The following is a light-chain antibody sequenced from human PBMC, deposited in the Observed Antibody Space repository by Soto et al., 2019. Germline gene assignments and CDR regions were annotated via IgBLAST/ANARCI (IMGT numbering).Light chain of an antibody. CDR2: GAS. CDR3: QQYGGSPPTT. V-gene: IGKV3-20*01. CDR1: QTFSGNY. Sequence: PGARATLSCRASQTFSGNYLAWYQQKPAQAPRLLIYGASNRATGIPDRFSGSGSGTDFTLTISRLEPEDSAVYYCQQYGGSPPTTFGQGTRLEIE. J-gene: IGKJ5*01.